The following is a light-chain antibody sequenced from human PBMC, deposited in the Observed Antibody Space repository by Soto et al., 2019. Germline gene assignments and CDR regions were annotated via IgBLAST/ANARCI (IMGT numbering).Light chain of an antibody. CDR1: QTMSST. J-gene: IGKJ4*01. Sequence: EVVLTQSPATLSVSPGERASLFCRSSQTMSSTLAWYQQKPGQAPRPLIYGSSIRATGIPARFSGSGSGTEFTLTISSLESEDCAFYICKLYHGWPPWLTFGGGTKGEI. CDR3: KLYHGWPPWLT. CDR2: GSS. V-gene: IGKV3-15*01.